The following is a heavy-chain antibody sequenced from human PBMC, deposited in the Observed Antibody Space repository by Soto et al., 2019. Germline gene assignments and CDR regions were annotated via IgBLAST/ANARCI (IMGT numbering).Heavy chain of an antibody. CDR1: GFTFSSYG. CDR2: ISYDGSNK. D-gene: IGHD3-10*01. V-gene: IGHV3-30*18. J-gene: IGHJ4*02. Sequence: QVQLVESGGGVVQPGRSLRLSCAAPGFTFSSYGMHWVRQAPGKGLEGGAVISYDGSNKYYADSVKGRFTISRDNSKNTLYLQMNSLRAEDTAVYYCANQALGHPGLLWFGELRYWGQGTLVTVSS. CDR3: ANQALGHPGLLWFGELRY.